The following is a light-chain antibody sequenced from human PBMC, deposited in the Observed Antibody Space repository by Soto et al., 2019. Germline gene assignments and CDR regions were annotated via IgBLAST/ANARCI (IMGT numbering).Light chain of an antibody. CDR3: SSYRSSNALG. V-gene: IGLV2-14*01. J-gene: IGLJ2*01. Sequence: QPVLTQPASVSGSPGQSITISCTGTSSDVGGYNYVSWYQQHPGKAPKLMIYDVSNRPSGVSNRFSGSKSGNTASLTVSGLQAEDEADYYCSSYRSSNALGVGGGTQLTVL. CDR2: DVS. CDR1: SSDVGGYNY.